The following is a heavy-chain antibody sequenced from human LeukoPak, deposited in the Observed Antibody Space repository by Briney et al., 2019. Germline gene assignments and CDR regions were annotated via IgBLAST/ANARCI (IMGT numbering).Heavy chain of an antibody. CDR1: GFALSDFW. J-gene: IGHJ4*02. CDR3: ARSTHPYYYDSSGYPYYFDY. Sequence: GGSLRLSCAASGFALSDFWMSWVRQAPGKGLEWVANMNQDGSDKNYVDSVKGRFTISRDNAKNSLYLQMNSLRAEDTAVYYCARSTHPYYYDSSGYPYYFDYWGQGTLVTVSS. V-gene: IGHV3-7*01. D-gene: IGHD3-22*01. CDR2: MNQDGSDK.